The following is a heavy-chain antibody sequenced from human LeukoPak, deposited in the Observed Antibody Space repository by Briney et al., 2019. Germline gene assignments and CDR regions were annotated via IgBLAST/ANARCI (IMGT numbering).Heavy chain of an antibody. V-gene: IGHV3-7*04. Sequence: GGSLRLSCAASGFTFSRYWMTWVRQAPGKGLEWVANIKQDGSEKNHVDSVKGRFTISRDDAKNSLYLQMNSLRAEDTAVYYCARGLLAAAGIDYWGQGALVTVSS. J-gene: IGHJ4*02. CDR2: IKQDGSEK. CDR3: ARGLLAAAGIDY. CDR1: GFTFSRYW. D-gene: IGHD6-13*01.